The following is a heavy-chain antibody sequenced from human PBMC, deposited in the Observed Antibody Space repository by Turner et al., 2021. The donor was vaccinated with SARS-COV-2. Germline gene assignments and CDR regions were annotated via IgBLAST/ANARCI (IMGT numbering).Heavy chain of an antibody. CDR3: ARSNPPQD. V-gene: IGHV3-74*01. J-gene: IGHJ4*02. Sequence: EVQVVESGGGLVQPGGSLRPSCAASGFTFRNYWMHWVRQVPGKGLMWVSRIKGDGSGATYADSVQGRFRIARDNAKNTLSLQMNNLRVEDTAIYYCARSNPPQDWGQGTLVTVSS. CDR1: GFTFRNYW. CDR2: IKGDGSGA.